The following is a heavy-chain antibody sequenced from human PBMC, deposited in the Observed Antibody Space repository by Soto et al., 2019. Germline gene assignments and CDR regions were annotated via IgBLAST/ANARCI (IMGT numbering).Heavy chain of an antibody. Sequence: QVQLVQSGAEVKKPGSSVKVSCKASGGTFSSYTFSWVRQAPGQGLEWMGRIIPIVGKPNYAQKFQGRVTITADKSTSTAYMELSSLRSEDTAVYYCARTYGSGSYRHFAYWGQGTLVTVSS. J-gene: IGHJ4*02. CDR1: GGTFSSYT. D-gene: IGHD3-10*01. CDR3: ARTYGSGSYRHFAY. CDR2: IIPIVGKP. V-gene: IGHV1-69*02.